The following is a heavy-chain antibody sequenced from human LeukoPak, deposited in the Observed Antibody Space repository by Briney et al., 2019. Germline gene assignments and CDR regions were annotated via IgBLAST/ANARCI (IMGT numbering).Heavy chain of an antibody. J-gene: IGHJ5*02. V-gene: IGHV3-48*04. Sequence: GGSLRLSCAASGFTFSSYAMSWVRQDPGKGLEWVSYISSSGSTIYYADSVKGRFTISRDNAKNSLYLQMNSLRAEDTAVYYCARATAMGAFDPWGQGTLVTVSS. CDR1: GFTFSSYA. D-gene: IGHD5-18*01. CDR3: ARATAMGAFDP. CDR2: ISSSGSTI.